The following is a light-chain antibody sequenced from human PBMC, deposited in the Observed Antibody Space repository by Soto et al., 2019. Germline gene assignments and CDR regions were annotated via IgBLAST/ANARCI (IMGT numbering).Light chain of an antibody. CDR3: QQYNNWPFT. V-gene: IGKV3-15*01. CDR1: QSVSSN. J-gene: IGKJ3*01. Sequence: EIVMTQSPATLSVSPRERATLSCRASQSVSSNLAWYQQKPGQAPRLLIYGASTRATGIPARFSGSGSGTEFTLTISSLQSGDFVVYYCQQYNNWPFTFGPGTKVDIK. CDR2: GAS.